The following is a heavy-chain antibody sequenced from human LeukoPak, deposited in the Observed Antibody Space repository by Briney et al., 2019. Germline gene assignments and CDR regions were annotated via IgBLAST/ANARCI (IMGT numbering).Heavy chain of an antibody. Sequence: PGGSLRLSCAASGFTVSSNYMSWVRQAPGKGLHWVSVISSSGGSTYYADSVKGRFTISRDNAKNSLYLQMNSLRAEDTAVYYCARDLYGDSGNAFDIWGQGTMVTVSS. V-gene: IGHV3-53*01. CDR3: ARDLYGDSGNAFDI. D-gene: IGHD4-17*01. J-gene: IGHJ3*02. CDR1: GFTVSSNY. CDR2: ISSSGGST.